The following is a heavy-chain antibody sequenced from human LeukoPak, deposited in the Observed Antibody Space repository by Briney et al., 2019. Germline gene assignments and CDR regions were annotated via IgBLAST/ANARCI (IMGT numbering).Heavy chain of an antibody. J-gene: IGHJ4*02. V-gene: IGHV4-39*01. CDR3: ARRWGILTGYYRN. CDR2: IYYSGST. D-gene: IGHD3-9*01. Sequence: PSETLSLTCTVSGGSISSSSYYWGWIRQPPGKGLEWIGSIYYSGSTYYNPSLKSRVTISVDTSKNQFSLKLSSVTAADTAVYYCARRWGILTGYYRNWGQGTLVTVSS. CDR1: GGSISSSSYY.